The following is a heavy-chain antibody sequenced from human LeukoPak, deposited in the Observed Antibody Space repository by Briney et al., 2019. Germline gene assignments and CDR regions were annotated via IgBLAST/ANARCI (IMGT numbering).Heavy chain of an antibody. D-gene: IGHD6-13*01. CDR3: ARSIAAAGPSDY. Sequence: GGSLRLSCAASGFTFSSYAMHWARQAPGKGLEWVAVISYDGSNKYYADSVKGRFTISRDNSKNTLYLQMNSLRAEDTAVYYCARSIAAAGPSDYWGQGTLVTVSS. V-gene: IGHV3-30*04. CDR2: ISYDGSNK. CDR1: GFTFSSYA. J-gene: IGHJ4*02.